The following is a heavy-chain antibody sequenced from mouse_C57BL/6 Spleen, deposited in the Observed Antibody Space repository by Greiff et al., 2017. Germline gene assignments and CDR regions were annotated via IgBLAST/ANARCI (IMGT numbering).Heavy chain of an antibody. V-gene: IGHV6-6*01. CDR1: GFTFSDAW. D-gene: IGHD6-1*01. CDR2: IRNKANNHAT. Sequence: EVKLEESGGGLVQPGGSMKLSCAASGFTFSDAWMDWVRQSPETGLEWVAEIRNKANNHATYYAESVKGRFTISRDDSKSSVYLQMNSLRAEDTGIYYCTSSRFFDYWGQGTTLTVSS. J-gene: IGHJ2*01. CDR3: TSSRFFDY.